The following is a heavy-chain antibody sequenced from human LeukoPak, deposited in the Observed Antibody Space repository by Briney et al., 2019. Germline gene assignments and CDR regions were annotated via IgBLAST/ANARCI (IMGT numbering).Heavy chain of an antibody. Sequence: GASVKVSCKASGGTFSSYAISWVRQAPGQGLEWMGRIIPIFGTANYAQKFQGRVTITADESTSTAYMELSSLRSEDTAVYYCARVTRTGGSIDELLGAFDIWGQGTMVTVSS. CDR1: GGTFSSYA. CDR2: IIPIFGTA. D-gene: IGHD7-27*01. CDR3: ARVTRTGGSIDELLGAFDI. J-gene: IGHJ3*02. V-gene: IGHV1-69*13.